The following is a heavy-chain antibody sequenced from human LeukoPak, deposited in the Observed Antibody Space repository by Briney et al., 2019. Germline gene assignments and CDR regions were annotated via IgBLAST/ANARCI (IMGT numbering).Heavy chain of an antibody. V-gene: IGHV4-59*01. CDR3: ARVGGSGSFIDY. CDR2: IYYSGST. J-gene: IGHJ4*02. Sequence: SETPSLTCTVSGGSISSYYWSWIRQPPGKGLEWIGYIYYSGSTNYNPSLKSRVTISVDTSKNQFSLKLSSVTAADTAVYYCARVGGSGSFIDYWGQGTLVTVSS. CDR1: GGSISSYY. D-gene: IGHD3-10*01.